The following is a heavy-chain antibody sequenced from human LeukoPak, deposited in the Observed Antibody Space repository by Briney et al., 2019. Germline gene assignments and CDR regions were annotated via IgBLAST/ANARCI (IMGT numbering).Heavy chain of an antibody. J-gene: IGHJ4*02. V-gene: IGHV4-39*01. Sequence: SETLSLTCTVSGGSISSSGYYWGWIRQPPGKGLEWIGSIYYSGSTYYNPSLKSRVTISVDTSKNQFSLKLSSVTAADTAVYYCARLYGHFLFDYWGQGTLVTVSS. CDR1: GGSISSSGYY. CDR2: IYYSGST. D-gene: IGHD4-17*01. CDR3: ARLYGHFLFDY.